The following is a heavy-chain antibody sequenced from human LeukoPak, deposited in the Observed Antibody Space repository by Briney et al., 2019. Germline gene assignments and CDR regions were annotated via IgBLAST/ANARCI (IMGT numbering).Heavy chain of an antibody. Sequence: GGSLRLSGAASGFTFSAYAMHWVRQAPGNGLEYLAYIRYDSSEKYYADSVKGRFTISRDNSKNPLYLQMNSLRTEDTAVYYCARDSDIVVVIPNDYWGQGTLVTVSS. V-gene: IGHV3-30*02. CDR1: GFTFSAYA. J-gene: IGHJ4*02. CDR2: IRYDSSEK. CDR3: ARDSDIVVVIPNDY. D-gene: IGHD3-22*01.